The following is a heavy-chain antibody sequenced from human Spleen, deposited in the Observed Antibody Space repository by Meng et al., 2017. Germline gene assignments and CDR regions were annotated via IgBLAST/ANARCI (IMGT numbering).Heavy chain of an antibody. CDR1: GYIFTCYV. V-gene: IGHV1-2*05. Sequence: SVPVSCKASGYIFTCYVMHGVRRARGQGPEWMGRINPNSGGTNYAQKFQGRVTMTRDTSISTAYMALSRLRSDNTVVYYCARDCGVSSGCPHLIDYWGQGTLVTVSS. CDR2: INPNSGGT. D-gene: IGHD6-19*01. CDR3: ARDCGVSSGCPHLIDY. J-gene: IGHJ4*02.